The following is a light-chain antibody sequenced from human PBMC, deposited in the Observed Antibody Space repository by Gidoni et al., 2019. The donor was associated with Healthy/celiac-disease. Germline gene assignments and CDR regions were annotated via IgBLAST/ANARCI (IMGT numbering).Light chain of an antibody. CDR2: GAS. Sequence: EIVLTQSPATLSASPGERATLSCRPSQSVSSNLAWYQQKPGQAPRLLIYGASTRATGIPARFSGSGSGTEFTLTISSLQSEDCAGYYCQQYNNWPYTFGQGTKLEIK. V-gene: IGKV3-15*01. CDR3: QQYNNWPYT. CDR1: QSVSSN. J-gene: IGKJ2*01.